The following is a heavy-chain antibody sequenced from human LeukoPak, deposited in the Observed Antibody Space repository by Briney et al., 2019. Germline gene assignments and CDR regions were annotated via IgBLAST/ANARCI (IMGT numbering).Heavy chain of an antibody. CDR3: ARRNRAAAGVDY. V-gene: IGHV4-39*01. D-gene: IGHD6-13*01. Sequence: SETLSLTCTVSGGSISSSSYYWVWIRQPPGKGLDWIGGFYYSGSTYYNPSLKSRVTISVDTSKNQFPLKLSSVTAADTAVYYCARRNRAAAGVDYWGQGTLVTVSS. CDR1: GGSISSSSYY. CDR2: FYYSGST. J-gene: IGHJ4*02.